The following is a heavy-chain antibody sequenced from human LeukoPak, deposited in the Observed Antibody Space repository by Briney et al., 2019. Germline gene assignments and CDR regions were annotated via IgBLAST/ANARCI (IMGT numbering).Heavy chain of an antibody. J-gene: IGHJ4*02. CDR2: IYYSGST. D-gene: IGHD1-7*01. Sequence: PSETLSLTCTVSGGSISSSSYYWGWIRQPPGKGLEWIGSIYYSGSTYYNPSLKSRVTISVDTSKNQFSLKLSSVTAADTAVYYCATTTSDNWNYAFRAYFDYWGQGALVTVSS. V-gene: IGHV4-39*01. CDR3: ATTTSDNWNYAFRAYFDY. CDR1: GGSISSSSYY.